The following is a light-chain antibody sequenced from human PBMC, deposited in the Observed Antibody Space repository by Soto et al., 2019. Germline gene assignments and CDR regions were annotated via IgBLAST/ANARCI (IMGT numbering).Light chain of an antibody. CDR2: DAS. CDR3: QQRSNWLT. J-gene: IGKJ4*01. Sequence: LRQSPATLCLSPGERATLSCRASQSISSYLAWYQQKPGQAPRLLIYDASSRATGIPARFSGSGSGTDFTLTISSLEPEDFAVYYCQQRSNWLTFGGGTKVDIK. CDR1: QSISSY. V-gene: IGKV3-11*01.